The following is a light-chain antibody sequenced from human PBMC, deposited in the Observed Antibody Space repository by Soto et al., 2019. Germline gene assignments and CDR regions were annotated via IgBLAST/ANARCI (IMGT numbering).Light chain of an antibody. CDR3: QHYNSYSEA. CDR2: KAS. Sequence: DLPVTPSASTLSATVGDRVTIPCRASQSISSWLAWYQQKPGKAPKLLIYKASSLESGVPSRFSGSGSGTEFTLTISSLQPDDFATYYCQHYNSYSEAFGQGTKVDIK. J-gene: IGKJ1*01. CDR1: QSISSW. V-gene: IGKV1-5*03.